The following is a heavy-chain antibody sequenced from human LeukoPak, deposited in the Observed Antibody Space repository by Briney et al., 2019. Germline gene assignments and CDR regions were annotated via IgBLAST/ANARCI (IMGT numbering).Heavy chain of an antibody. CDR2: ISGSGGST. CDR1: GFTFSSYA. D-gene: IGHD3-22*01. J-gene: IGHJ4*02. CDR3: ASSIPFDSSGYYYGDY. V-gene: IGHV3-23*01. Sequence: GGSLRLSCAASGFTFSSYAMSWVRQAPGKGLEWVSAISGSGGSTYYADSVKGRFTISRDNSRNTPYLQMNSLRAEDTAVYYCASSIPFDSSGYYYGDYWGQGTLVTVSS.